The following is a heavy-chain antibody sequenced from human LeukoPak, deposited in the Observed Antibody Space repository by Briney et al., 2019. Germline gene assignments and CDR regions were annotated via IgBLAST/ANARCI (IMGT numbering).Heavy chain of an antibody. CDR1: GFTFSDYY. CDR3: ASGVATIKGQFDY. V-gene: IGHV3-11*01. CDR2: ISSSGSTI. Sequence: PGGSLRLSCAASGFTFSDYYMSWIRQAPGKGLEWVSYISSSGSTIYYADSVKGRFTISRDNAKNSLYLQMNSLRSDDTAVYYCASGVATIKGQFDYWGQGTLVTVSS. D-gene: IGHD5-12*01. J-gene: IGHJ4*02.